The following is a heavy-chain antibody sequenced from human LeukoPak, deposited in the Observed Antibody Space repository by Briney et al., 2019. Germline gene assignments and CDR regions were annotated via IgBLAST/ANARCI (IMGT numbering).Heavy chain of an antibody. V-gene: IGHV3-23*01. Sequence: GGSLRLSCAASGFTFSSYAMSWVRQAPGKGLEWVSAISGSDGTTYYAGSVKGRFTISRDNSKNTLYLQMNSLRAEDTAVYYCARDRVVVVAAKAYYYYGMDVWGQRTTVTVSS. J-gene: IGHJ6*02. CDR1: GFTFSSYA. D-gene: IGHD2-15*01. CDR3: ARDRVVVVAAKAYYYYGMDV. CDR2: ISGSDGTT.